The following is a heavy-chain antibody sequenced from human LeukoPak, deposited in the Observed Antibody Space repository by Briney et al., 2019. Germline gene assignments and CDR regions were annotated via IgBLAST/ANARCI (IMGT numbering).Heavy chain of an antibody. J-gene: IGHJ4*02. D-gene: IGHD3-22*01. Sequence: GASVKVSCKASGYTFTSYYMHWVRQAPGQGLEWMGIINPSGGSTSYAQKFQGRVTMTRDTSTSTVYMELRSLRSDDTAVYYCARVPGQSRYYDSSGYYSTSGSSEYYFDYWGQGTLVTVSS. CDR1: GYTFTSYY. V-gene: IGHV1-46*01. CDR3: ARVPGQSRYYDSSGYYSTSGSSEYYFDY. CDR2: INPSGGST.